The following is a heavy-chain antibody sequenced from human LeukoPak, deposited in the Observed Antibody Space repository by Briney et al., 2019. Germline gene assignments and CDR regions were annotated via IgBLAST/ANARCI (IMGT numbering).Heavy chain of an antibody. CDR3: ARGVGGSWYLGDLDY. CDR2: INHSGST. Sequence: SETLSLTCAVYGGSFSGYYWSWIRQPPGKGLEWIGEINHSGSTNYDPSLKSRVTISVDTSKNQFSLKLTSVTAVDTAIYYCARGVGGSWYLGDLDYWGQGTLVTVSS. CDR1: GGSFSGYY. D-gene: IGHD6-13*01. J-gene: IGHJ4*02. V-gene: IGHV4-34*01.